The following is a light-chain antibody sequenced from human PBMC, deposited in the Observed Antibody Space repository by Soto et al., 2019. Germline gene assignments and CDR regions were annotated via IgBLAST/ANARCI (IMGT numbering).Light chain of an antibody. J-gene: IGKJ5*01. CDR2: GAS. CDR3: QQYGSSPLVT. V-gene: IGKV3-20*01. Sequence: EIVLTQSPGTLSLSPGERATLSCRASQSVSSSYLAWYQQKPGQALRLLIYGASSRATGIPERFSGSGSGTDFTLTISRLEPEDFAVYYCQQYGSSPLVTFGQGTRLEIK. CDR1: QSVSSSY.